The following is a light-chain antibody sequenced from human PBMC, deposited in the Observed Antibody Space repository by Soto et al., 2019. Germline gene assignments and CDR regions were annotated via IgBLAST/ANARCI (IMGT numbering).Light chain of an antibody. CDR1: QSVSSY. CDR3: HQRRSWPRT. V-gene: IGKV3-11*01. Sequence: EIVLTQSPATLSLAPGERATLSCRARQSVSSYLAWYQQKPGQAPRLLIYDASNRATGIPARFSGSGSGTDFTLTISSLEPEDFAVYYCHQRRSWPRTFGQGTKVDIK. J-gene: IGKJ1*01. CDR2: DAS.